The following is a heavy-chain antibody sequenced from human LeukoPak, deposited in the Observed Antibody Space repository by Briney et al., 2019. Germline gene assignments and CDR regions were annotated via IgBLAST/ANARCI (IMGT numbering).Heavy chain of an antibody. D-gene: IGHD3-10*01. V-gene: IGHV3-66*01. CDR2: VYSGGTT. J-gene: IGHJ6*02. Sequence: PGGSLRLSCAVSGFTFSRYNMNWVRQAPGKGLEWVSVVYSGGTTYHADSVKGRFTISRDNSKNTMYLQMNSLRADDTAVYYCARESVVRGVINGMDVWGQGTTVTVSS. CDR3: ARESVVRGVINGMDV. CDR1: GFTFSRYN.